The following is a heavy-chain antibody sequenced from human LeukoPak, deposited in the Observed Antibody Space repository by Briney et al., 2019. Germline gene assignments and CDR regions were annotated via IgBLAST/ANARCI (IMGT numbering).Heavy chain of an antibody. J-gene: IGHJ4*02. Sequence: SETLSLTCAVYGGSFSRYYWSWIRQPPGKGLEWLGEINHSGSTNYNPSLKSRVTISVDTSKNQFSLKLSSVTAADTAVYYCARGGIQLWSVDYWGQGTLVTVSS. CDR3: ARGGIQLWSVDY. CDR2: INHSGST. D-gene: IGHD5-18*01. CDR1: GGSFSRYY. V-gene: IGHV4-34*01.